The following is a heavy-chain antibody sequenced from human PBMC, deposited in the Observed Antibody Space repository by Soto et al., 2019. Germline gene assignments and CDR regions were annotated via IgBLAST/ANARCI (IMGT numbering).Heavy chain of an antibody. CDR1: GYSFTSYW. CDR3: ARHGGYYDSSGYYYYFDY. CDR2: IYPGDSDT. D-gene: IGHD3-22*01. Sequence: GESLKISCKGSGYSFTSYWIGWVRQMPGKGLEWMGIIYPGDSDTRYSPSFQGQVTISADKSISTAYLQWSSLKASDTAMDYCARHGGYYDSSGYYYYFDYWGQGTLVTVSS. J-gene: IGHJ4*02. V-gene: IGHV5-51*01.